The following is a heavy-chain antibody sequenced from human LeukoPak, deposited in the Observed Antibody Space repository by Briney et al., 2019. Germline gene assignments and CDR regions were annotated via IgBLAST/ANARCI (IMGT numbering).Heavy chain of an antibody. CDR1: GFTFDDYA. Sequence: GGSLRLSCAASGFTFDDYAMHWVRHAPGKGLEWVSGISRNSGSIGCADSVKGRFTISRDNAKNSLYLQMNSLRAEDTALYYCAKGSGAQLFLFDYWGQGTLVTVSS. V-gene: IGHV3-9*01. CDR3: AKGSGAQLFLFDY. CDR2: ISRNSGSI. D-gene: IGHD2/OR15-2a*01. J-gene: IGHJ4*02.